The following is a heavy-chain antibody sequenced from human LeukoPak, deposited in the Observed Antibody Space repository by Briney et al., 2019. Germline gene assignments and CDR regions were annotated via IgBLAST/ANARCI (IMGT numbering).Heavy chain of an antibody. D-gene: IGHD5-12*01. CDR3: ARDPVGGYVARSDWFDP. J-gene: IGHJ5*02. CDR1: GFTFSSYS. Sequence: GGSLRLSCAASGFTFSSYSMSWVRQAPGKGLEWVSSISSSSSYIYYADSVKGRFTISRDNAKNSLSLRMNSLRAEDTAVYYCARDPVGGYVARSDWFDPWGQGTLVTVSS. V-gene: IGHV3-21*01. CDR2: ISSSSSYI.